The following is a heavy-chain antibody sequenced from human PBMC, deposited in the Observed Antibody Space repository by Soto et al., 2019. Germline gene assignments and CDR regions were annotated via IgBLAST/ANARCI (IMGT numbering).Heavy chain of an antibody. V-gene: IGHV1-69*12. J-gene: IGHJ5*02. CDR1: GGTFSSYA. D-gene: IGHD3-22*01. Sequence: QVQLVQSGAEVKKPGSSVKVSCKASGGTFSSYAISWVRQAPGQGLEWMGGIIPIFGTANYAQKFQGRVTITADESTSPAYMELSSLRSEDTAVYYCARSMGMIVVVPFDPWGQGTLVTVSS. CDR2: IIPIFGTA. CDR3: ARSMGMIVVVPFDP.